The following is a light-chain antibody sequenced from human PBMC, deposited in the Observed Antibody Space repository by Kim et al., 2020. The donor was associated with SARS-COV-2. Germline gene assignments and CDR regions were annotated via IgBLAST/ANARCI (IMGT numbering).Light chain of an antibody. CDR1: TGAVTFDHY. Sequence: PGVTVTLTCGSSTGAVTFDHYPYWFQQKPGQAPRTLIYDTHHKHSWTPVRFSGSLLGGKAALTLSGAQPEDEADYFCLLSYSGVVVFGGGTKVTVL. J-gene: IGLJ2*01. CDR2: DTH. V-gene: IGLV7-46*01. CDR3: LLSYSGVVV.